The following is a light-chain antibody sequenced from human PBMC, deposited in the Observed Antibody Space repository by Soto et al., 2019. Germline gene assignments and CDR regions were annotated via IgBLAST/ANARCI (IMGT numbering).Light chain of an antibody. CDR3: CSYAGNFILV. Sequence: QSALTQPRSVSGSPGQSLTISGTGASSDVGGYNYVSWYQQYPGKAPKLMIYDVTKRPSGVPDRFSGSKSGNTASLTISGLQAEYEADYYCCSYAGNFILVFGGGTKLTVL. J-gene: IGLJ2*01. V-gene: IGLV2-11*01. CDR1: SSDVGGYNY. CDR2: DVT.